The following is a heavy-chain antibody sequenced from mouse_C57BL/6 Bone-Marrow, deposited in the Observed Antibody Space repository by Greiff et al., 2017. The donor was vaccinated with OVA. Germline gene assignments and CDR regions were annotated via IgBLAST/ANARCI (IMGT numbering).Heavy chain of an antibody. D-gene: IGHD1-1*01. CDR2: INPNNGGT. V-gene: IGHV1-18*01. Sequence: EVQRVESGPELVKPGASVKIPCKASGYTFTDYNMDWVKQSHGKSLEWIGDINPNNGGTIYNQKFKGKATLTVDKSSSTAYMELRSLTSEDTAVYYCARRTVVDWYFDVWGTGTTVTVSS. J-gene: IGHJ1*03. CDR1: GYTFTDYN. CDR3: ARRTVVDWYFDV.